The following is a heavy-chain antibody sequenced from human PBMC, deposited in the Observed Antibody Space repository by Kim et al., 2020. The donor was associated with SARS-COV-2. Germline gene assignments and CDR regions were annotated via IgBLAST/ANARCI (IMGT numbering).Heavy chain of an antibody. CDR3: ARANYYGSGDFDY. J-gene: IGHJ4*02. V-gene: IGHV4-34*01. Sequence: YNPALKSRVTISVDTSKNQFSLKLSSVTAADTAVYYCARANYYGSGDFDYWGQGTLVTVSS. D-gene: IGHD3-10*01.